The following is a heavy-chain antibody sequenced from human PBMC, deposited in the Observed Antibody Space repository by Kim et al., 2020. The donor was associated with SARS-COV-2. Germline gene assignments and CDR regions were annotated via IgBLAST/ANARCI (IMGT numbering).Heavy chain of an antibody. D-gene: IGHD3-10*01. J-gene: IGHJ6*02. V-gene: IGHV3-30*01. CDR3: ASKITMVRGVPEV. Sequence: YADSVKGRFTISRDNSKNTLDLQMNSLRAEDTAVYYCASKITMVRGVPEVWGQGITVTVSS.